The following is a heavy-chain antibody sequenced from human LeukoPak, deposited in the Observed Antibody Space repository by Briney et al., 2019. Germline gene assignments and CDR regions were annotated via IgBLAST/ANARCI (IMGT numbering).Heavy chain of an antibody. D-gene: IGHD3-10*01. Sequence: ASVKVSCKASGYTFTSYDINWVRQATGQGLEWMGWMNPNSGNTGYAQKFQGRVTMTRNTSISTAYMELSSLRSEDTAVYYCARGSLDLLLWFGESERTNWFDPWGQGTLVTVSS. CDR2: MNPNSGNT. J-gene: IGHJ5*02. CDR1: GYTFTSYD. V-gene: IGHV1-8*01. CDR3: ARGSLDLLLWFGESERTNWFDP.